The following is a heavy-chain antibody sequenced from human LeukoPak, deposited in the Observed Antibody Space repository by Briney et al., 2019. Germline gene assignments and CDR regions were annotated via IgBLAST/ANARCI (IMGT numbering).Heavy chain of an antibody. CDR3: ARVGDSYDSSGYYPREPYYFDY. Sequence: SETLSLTCTVSGGSISSYYWSWIRQPPGKGLEWIGYIYYSGSTNYNPSLKSRVTISVDTSKNQFSLKLSSVTAADTAVYYCARVGDSYDSSGYYPREPYYFDYWGQGTLVTVSS. CDR2: IYYSGST. CDR1: GGSISSYY. V-gene: IGHV4-59*12. D-gene: IGHD3-22*01. J-gene: IGHJ4*02.